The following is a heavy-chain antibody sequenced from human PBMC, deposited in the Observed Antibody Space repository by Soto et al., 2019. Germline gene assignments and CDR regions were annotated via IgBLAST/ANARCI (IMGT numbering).Heavy chain of an antibody. J-gene: IGHJ2*01. CDR2: ISGSGVST. V-gene: IGHV3-23*01. CDR3: PMQFDFYGVIRHLHWY. CDR1: ALILGRYA. D-gene: IGHD2-21*01. Sequence: ESLRHSSTASALILGRYAMIWCRQAPGKRLEWVSGISGSGVSTYYADSVKGRFTISRDNSKTTLYLQMDSLRAEDTAVYYCPMQFDFYGVIRHLHWY.